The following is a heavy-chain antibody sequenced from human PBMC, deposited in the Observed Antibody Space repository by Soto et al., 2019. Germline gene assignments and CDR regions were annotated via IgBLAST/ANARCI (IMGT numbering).Heavy chain of an antibody. Sequence: GSLRLSCVASGFTFSDSAMHWVRQASGKGLEWVGHIRSRADRGATAYAASVKGRFTISRDDSKNTAHLQMNSLKAEDTAIYYCAKDSHWAIISPTHDSWGQGTLVTVSS. J-gene: IGHJ4*02. CDR3: AKDSHWAIISPTHDS. CDR2: IRSRADRGAT. V-gene: IGHV3-73*01. D-gene: IGHD2-2*01. CDR1: GFTFSDSA.